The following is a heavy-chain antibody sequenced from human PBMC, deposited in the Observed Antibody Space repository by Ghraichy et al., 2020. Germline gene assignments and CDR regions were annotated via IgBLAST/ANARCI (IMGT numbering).Heavy chain of an antibody. D-gene: IGHD1-26*01. J-gene: IGHJ4*02. Sequence: GESLNISCAASGFTFSSYGMHWVRQAPGKGLEWVAFIRYDGSNKYYADSVKGRFTISRDNSKNTLYLQMNSLRAEDTAVYYCAKERHSGSSAFDYWGQGTLVTVSS. CDR1: GFTFSSYG. CDR3: AKERHSGSSAFDY. CDR2: IRYDGSNK. V-gene: IGHV3-30*02.